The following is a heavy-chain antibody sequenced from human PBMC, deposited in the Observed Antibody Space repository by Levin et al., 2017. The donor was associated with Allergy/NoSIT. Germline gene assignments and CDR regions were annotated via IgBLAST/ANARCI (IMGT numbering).Heavy chain of an antibody. CDR3: ARAELN. CDR2: ISSRSSDI. V-gene: IGHV3-21*01. Sequence: GESLKISCAASGFSFRDYTMNWVRRAPGKGLELVSSISSRSSDIYYADSVKGRFTISRDDSQNSLDLQMNSLRVDDTAVYYWARAELNWGQGTLVTVSS. J-gene: IGHJ4*02. CDR1: GFSFRDYT. D-gene: IGHD1-26*01.